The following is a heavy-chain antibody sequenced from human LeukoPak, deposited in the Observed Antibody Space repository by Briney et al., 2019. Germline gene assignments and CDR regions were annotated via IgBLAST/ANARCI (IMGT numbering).Heavy chain of an antibody. Sequence: ASVEVSCKASGYSFTSHYMHWVRQAPGQGLEWLGLINPSGSSTLYAQKFQGRVTMTRDMSTTTDYMELSSLRSEDTAVYYCARVFYPATVVTRWGYFDYWGQGTLVTVSS. CDR2: INPSGSST. J-gene: IGHJ4*02. V-gene: IGHV1-46*01. CDR3: ARVFYPATVVTRWGYFDY. CDR1: GYSFTSHY. D-gene: IGHD4-23*01.